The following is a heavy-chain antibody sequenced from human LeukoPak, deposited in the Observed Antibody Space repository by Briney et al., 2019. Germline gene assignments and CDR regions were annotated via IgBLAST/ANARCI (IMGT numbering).Heavy chain of an antibody. J-gene: IGHJ4*02. CDR1: GGSISSGSFH. CDR2: IYFSGTT. Sequence: PSETLSLTCTVSGGSISSGSFHWGWIRQPPGKGLEWIGSIYFSGTTYYNASLKSRVTVSVDTSEDQFSLEVSSVTAADTAVYYCATGSRQYYFDFWGQGILVTVSS. V-gene: IGHV4-39*02. D-gene: IGHD5-24*01. CDR3: ATGSRQYYFDF.